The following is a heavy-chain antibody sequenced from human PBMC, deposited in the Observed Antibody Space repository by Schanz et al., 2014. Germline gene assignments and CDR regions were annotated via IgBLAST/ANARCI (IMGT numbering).Heavy chain of an antibody. Sequence: QGQLVQSGPEVKEPGASVKVSCEASRYTFNTYGLNWVRQAPGQGLEWMGWISAYTNNTNYAQKVQGRVTMTTDTSTGTASMELSSLRSEDTAVYYCARGRGCTGGSCYSWFDLWGQGALVTVAS. CDR1: RYTFNTYG. D-gene: IGHD2-15*01. CDR2: ISAYTNNT. CDR3: ARGRGCTGGSCYSWFDL. V-gene: IGHV1-18*01. J-gene: IGHJ5*02.